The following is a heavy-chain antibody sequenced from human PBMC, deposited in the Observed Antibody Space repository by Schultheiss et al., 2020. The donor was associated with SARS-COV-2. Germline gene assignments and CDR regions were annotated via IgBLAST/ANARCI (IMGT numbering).Heavy chain of an antibody. CDR2: ISSSSSYI. CDR1: GFTFSSYA. D-gene: IGHD3-10*01. V-gene: IGHV3-21*01. J-gene: IGHJ4*02. Sequence: GGSLRLSCAASGFTFSSYAMHWVRQAPGKGLEWVSSISSSSSYIYYADSVKGRFTISRDNAKNSLYLQMNSLRAEDTAVYYCARDTHSSGYYGSGSYKAPTYWGQGTLVTVSS. CDR3: ARDTHSSGYYGSGSYKAPTY.